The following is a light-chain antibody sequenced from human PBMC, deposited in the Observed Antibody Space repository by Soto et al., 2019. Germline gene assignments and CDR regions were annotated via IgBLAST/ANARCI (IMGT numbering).Light chain of an antibody. Sequence: EIVMTQSPATLSVSPGERATLSCRASQSLSSSYLVWYQQKPGQAPRLLIYGASSRATGIPDRFSGSGSGTDITLTISRLEPEDFAVYYCQHYGNTPPSVTFGPGTKVDI. V-gene: IGKV3-20*01. CDR1: QSLSSSY. CDR2: GAS. J-gene: IGKJ3*01. CDR3: QHYGNTPPSVT.